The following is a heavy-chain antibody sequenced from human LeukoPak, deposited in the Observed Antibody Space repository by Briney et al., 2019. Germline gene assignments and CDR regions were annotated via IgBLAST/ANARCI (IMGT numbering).Heavy chain of an antibody. CDR2: IHNSGST. CDR3: AREVRARDDKFYYYMDV. J-gene: IGHJ6*03. Sequence: SETLSLTCSVSGYSISSGYLWGWIRQPPGKGLEWIATIHNSGSTYYNPSLKSRVAISVDTSKNQFSLQLSSVTAADTAVYYCAREVRARDDKFYYYMDVWGKGTTVTVSS. D-gene: IGHD3-10*01. V-gene: IGHV4-38-2*02. CDR1: GYSISSGYL.